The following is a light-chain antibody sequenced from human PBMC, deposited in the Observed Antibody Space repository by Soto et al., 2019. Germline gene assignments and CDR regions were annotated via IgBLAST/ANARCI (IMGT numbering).Light chain of an antibody. CDR3: CSYAGSSTWV. V-gene: IGLV2-23*01. Sequence: ALTQPASVSGSPGQSITISCTGTTSDVGSYNLVSWYQQHPGKAPKLMIYEGSKRPSGVSNRFSGSKSGNTASLTISGLQAEDEADYFCCSYAGSSTWVFGGGTKLTVL. J-gene: IGLJ3*02. CDR2: EGS. CDR1: TSDVGSYNL.